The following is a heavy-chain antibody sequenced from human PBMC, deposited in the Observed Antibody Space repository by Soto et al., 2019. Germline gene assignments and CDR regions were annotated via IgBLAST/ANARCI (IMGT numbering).Heavy chain of an antibody. Sequence: SVKVSCKASGFTFTSSAVQWVRQARGQRLEWIGWIVVGSGNTNYAQKFQERATVTRDMSTSTAYMELSSLRSEDPAVYYCAAEVGATLHFGYWGQGTLVTVSS. CDR2: IVVGSGNT. D-gene: IGHD1-26*01. V-gene: IGHV1-58*01. J-gene: IGHJ4*02. CDR3: AAEVGATLHFGY. CDR1: GFTFTSSA.